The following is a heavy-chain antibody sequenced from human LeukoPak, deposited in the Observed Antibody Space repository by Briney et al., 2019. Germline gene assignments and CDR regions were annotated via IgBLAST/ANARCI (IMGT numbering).Heavy chain of an antibody. D-gene: IGHD6-19*01. V-gene: IGHV3-33*01. CDR1: GFTFSSYG. Sequence: GGSLRLSCAASGFTFSSYGMHWVRQAPGKGLEGVAVIWYDGSNKYYADSVKGRFTISRDNSKNTLYLQMNSLRAEDTAVYYCARDSLAVVDWRFDYWGQGTLVTVSS. J-gene: IGHJ4*02. CDR2: IWYDGSNK. CDR3: ARDSLAVVDWRFDY.